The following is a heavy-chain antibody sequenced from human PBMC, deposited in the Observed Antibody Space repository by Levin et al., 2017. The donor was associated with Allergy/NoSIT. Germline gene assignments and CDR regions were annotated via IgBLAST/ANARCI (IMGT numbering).Heavy chain of an antibody. CDR2: INTSGGST. Sequence: GESLKISCKASGYTFTSYYMHWVRQAPGQGLEWMGIINTSGGSTSYAQKFQGRVTMTRDTSTSTVYMELSSLRSEDTAVYYCARGQFTCSGGSCYAGNIDYWGQGTLVTVSS. J-gene: IGHJ4*02. V-gene: IGHV1-46*01. CDR3: ARGQFTCSGGSCYAGNIDY. D-gene: IGHD2-15*01. CDR1: GYTFTSYY.